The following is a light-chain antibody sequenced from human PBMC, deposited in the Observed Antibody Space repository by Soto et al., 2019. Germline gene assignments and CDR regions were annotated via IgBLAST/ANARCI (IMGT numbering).Light chain of an antibody. CDR2: DAS. Sequence: DIQMTQSPSTLSTSLAYRVTTTCPASQSISSWLAWYQQKPGKAPKLLIYDASSLESGVPSRFSGSGSGTEFTLTISSLQTDDFASYYCQQYDSYSWTFGQGTKVDIK. CDR1: QSISSW. V-gene: IGKV1-5*01. J-gene: IGKJ1*01. CDR3: QQYDSYSWT.